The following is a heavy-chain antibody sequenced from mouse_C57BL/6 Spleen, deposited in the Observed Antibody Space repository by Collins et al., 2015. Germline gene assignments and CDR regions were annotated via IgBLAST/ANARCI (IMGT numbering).Heavy chain of an antibody. CDR3: ARRGLWFAY. Sequence: YMGEPTYADDFKGRFAFSLETSASTAYLQINNLKNEDTATYFCARRGLWFAYWGQGTLVTVSA. J-gene: IGHJ3*01. V-gene: IGHV9-3-1*01. CDR2: YMGEP.